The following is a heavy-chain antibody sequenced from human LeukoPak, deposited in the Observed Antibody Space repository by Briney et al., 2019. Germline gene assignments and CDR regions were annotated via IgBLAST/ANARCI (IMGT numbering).Heavy chain of an antibody. CDR1: GGSISTYY. CDR3: GRVELSAADFDC. D-gene: IGHD1-7*01. V-gene: IGHV4-4*07. CDR2: IDTSGST. Sequence: PETLSVTCTDPGGSISTYYRSWIRQPARKGLERIVRIDTSGSTGYNPSLKSRVTMSVDTSKYQCSLKLSSVTAADTAVYYSGRVELSAADFDCWGQGTLVTVSS. J-gene: IGHJ4*02.